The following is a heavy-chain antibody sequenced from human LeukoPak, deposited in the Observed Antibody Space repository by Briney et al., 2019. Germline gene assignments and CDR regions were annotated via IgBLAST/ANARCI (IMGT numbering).Heavy chain of an antibody. CDR3: ARVGGTMVRGVIPYMDV. J-gene: IGHJ6*03. Sequence: GGSLRLSCAASGFTFTTYWMSWVRQAPGKGLEWVANIKQDGTEKYYVDSVKGRFTISRDNAKNSLYLQMNSLRAEDTAVYYCARVGGTMVRGVIPYMDVWGKGTTVTVSS. CDR2: IKQDGTEK. D-gene: IGHD3-10*01. V-gene: IGHV3-7*01. CDR1: GFTFTTYW.